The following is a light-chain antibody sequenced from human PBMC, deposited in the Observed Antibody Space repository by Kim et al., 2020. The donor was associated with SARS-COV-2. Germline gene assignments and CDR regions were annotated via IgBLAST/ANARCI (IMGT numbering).Light chain of an antibody. Sequence: KTVTISCTRSSGSITSNYVQWHQQRPGSSPTTLIFEDDQRPPGVPDRFSASIDSSSNSASLTISGLKTEDEGDYYCQSYDSNIQGVFGGGTKVTVL. CDR2: EDD. CDR1: SGSITSNY. J-gene: IGLJ3*02. CDR3: QSYDSNIQGV. V-gene: IGLV6-57*01.